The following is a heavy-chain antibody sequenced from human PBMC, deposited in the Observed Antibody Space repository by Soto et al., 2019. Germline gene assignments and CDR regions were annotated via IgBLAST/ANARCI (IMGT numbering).Heavy chain of an antibody. CDR1: GYTFTSYY. CDR3: ARARYDFWSGSNPYYFDY. J-gene: IGHJ4*02. Sequence: ASVKVSCKASGYTFTSYYMHWVRQAPGQGLEWMGIINPSGGSTSYAQKFQGRVTMTRDTSTSTVYMELSSLRSEDTAVYYCARARYDFWSGSNPYYFDYWGQGTRVTVSS. D-gene: IGHD3-3*01. CDR2: INPSGGST. V-gene: IGHV1-46*03.